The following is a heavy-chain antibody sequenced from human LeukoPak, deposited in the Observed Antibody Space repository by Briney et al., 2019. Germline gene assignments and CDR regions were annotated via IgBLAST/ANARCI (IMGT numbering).Heavy chain of an antibody. J-gene: IGHJ3*02. Sequence: KFQGRVTMTTDTSTSTAYMELRSLRSDDTAVYYCARDRPGDEAFEIWGQGTTVTVSS. V-gene: IGHV1-18*01. CDR3: ARDRPGDEAFEI. D-gene: IGHD3-10*01.